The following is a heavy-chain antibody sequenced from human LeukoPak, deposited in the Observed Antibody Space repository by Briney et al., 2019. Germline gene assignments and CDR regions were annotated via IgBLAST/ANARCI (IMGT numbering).Heavy chain of an antibody. D-gene: IGHD1-1*01. V-gene: IGHV3-23*01. CDR1: GFTFSSYA. CDR2: ISGSGGST. CDR3: AKNEDYYYYYCMDV. Sequence: PGGSLRLSCAASGFTFSSYAMSWVRQAPGKGLEWVSAISGSGGSTYYADSVKGRFTISRDNSKNTLYLQMNSLRAEDTAVYYCAKNEDYYYYYCMDVWGKGTTVTVSS. J-gene: IGHJ6*03.